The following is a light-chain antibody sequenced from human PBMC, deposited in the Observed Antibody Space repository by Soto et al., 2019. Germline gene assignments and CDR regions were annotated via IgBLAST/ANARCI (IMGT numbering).Light chain of an antibody. J-gene: IGKJ3*01. CDR1: QSVSRTY. V-gene: IGKV3-20*01. CDR3: QQYDSSPFT. CDR2: AAS. Sequence: EIVLTQSPGTLSLSPGERATLSCRASQSVSRTYLAWYQQKPGQAPRLLIYAASSRATGIPDRFSGSGSGTDFTLTINRLEPEDFAVYYCQQYDSSPFTFGPGTKVDIK.